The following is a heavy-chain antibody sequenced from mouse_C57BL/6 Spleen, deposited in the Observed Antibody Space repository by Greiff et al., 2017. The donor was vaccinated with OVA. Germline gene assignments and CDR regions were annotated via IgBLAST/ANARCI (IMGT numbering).Heavy chain of an antibody. D-gene: IGHD2-1*01. CDR3: AREDGNYLYYFDY. V-gene: IGHV1-85*01. Sequence: QVQLKESGPELVKPGASVKLSCKASGYTFTSYEINWVKQRPGQGLEWIGWIYPRDGSTKYNEKFKGKATLTVDTSSSTAYMELHSLTSEDSAVYFCAREDGNYLYYFDYWGQGTTLTVSS. CDR1: GYTFTSYE. J-gene: IGHJ2*01. CDR2: IYPRDGST.